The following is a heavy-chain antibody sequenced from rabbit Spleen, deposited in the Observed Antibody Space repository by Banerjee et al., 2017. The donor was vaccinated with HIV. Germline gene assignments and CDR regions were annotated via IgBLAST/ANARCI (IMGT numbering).Heavy chain of an antibody. Sequence: QSLEESGGDLVKPGASLTLTCSASGVSFSSNYYMCWVRQAPGKGLEWIACIETGSSGFTYFATWAKGRFTCSKTSSTTVTLQMTRLTAADTATYFCARNYVNAFDPWGPGTLVTVS. V-gene: IGHV1S40*01. CDR3: ARNYVNAFDP. J-gene: IGHJ2*01. D-gene: IGHD1-1*01. CDR1: GVSFSSNYY. CDR2: IETGSSGFT.